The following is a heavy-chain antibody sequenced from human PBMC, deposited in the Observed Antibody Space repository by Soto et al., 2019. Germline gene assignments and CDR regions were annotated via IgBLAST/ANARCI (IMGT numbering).Heavy chain of an antibody. CDR2: INPNSGGT. CDR3: AREGGYCSSTRCTALMDV. V-gene: IGHV1-2*04. J-gene: IGHJ6*02. CDR1: GYTFTGYY. D-gene: IGHD2-2*01. Sequence: QVQLVQSGAEVKKPGASVKVSCKASGYTFTGYYMHWVRQAPGQGLEWMGWINPNSGGTNYAQKFQGWVTMTRDTSISTAYMELSRLRSDDTAVYYCAREGGYCSSTRCTALMDVWGQGTTVTVSS.